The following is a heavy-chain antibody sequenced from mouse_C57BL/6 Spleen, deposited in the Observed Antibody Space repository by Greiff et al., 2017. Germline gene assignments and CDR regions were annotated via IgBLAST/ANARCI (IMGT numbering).Heavy chain of an antibody. CDR3: ARDYGSSYDGFAY. V-gene: IGHV7-3*01. J-gene: IGHJ3*01. CDR2: IRNKANGYTT. D-gene: IGHD1-1*01. Sequence: EVMLVESGGGLVQPGGSLSLSCAASGFTFTDYYMSWVRQPPGKALEWLGFIRNKANGYTTEYSASVKGRFTISRDNSQSILYLQMNALRAEDSATYYCARDYGSSYDGFAYWGQGTLVTVSA. CDR1: GFTFTDYY.